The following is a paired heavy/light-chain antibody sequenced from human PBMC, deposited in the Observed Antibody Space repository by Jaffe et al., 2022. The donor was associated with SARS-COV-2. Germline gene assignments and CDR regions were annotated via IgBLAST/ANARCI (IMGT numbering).Light chain of an antibody. CDR3: QQTYTTPRT. Sequence: DIQMTQSPSSLSASVGDRVTITCRASQRIGSYLNWYQQKPGKAPNLLISAASSLQTGVPSRFSGSGSGTDFTLTISSLQPEDFATFYCQQTYTTPRTFGQGTKVEIK. CDR1: QRIGSY. CDR2: AAS. V-gene: IGKV1-39*01. J-gene: IGKJ1*01.
Heavy chain of an antibody. CDR1: GRSFSAYY. Sequence: QVQLQQWGAGLLKPSETLSLTCAVYGRSFSAYYWTWIRQPPGKGLEWIGEINHSGSTNYNPSLKSRVTMSVDTSKSQFSLNLNSVTAADTAVYYCARGMTFLDVWDRGTTVTVSS. J-gene: IGHJ6*04. CDR3: ARGMTFLDV. V-gene: IGHV4-34*01. CDR2: INHSGST.